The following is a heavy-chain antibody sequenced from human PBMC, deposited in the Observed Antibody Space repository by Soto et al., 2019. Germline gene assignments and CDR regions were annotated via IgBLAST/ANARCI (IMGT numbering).Heavy chain of an antibody. CDR2: IIPIFGTA. CDR3: ARAAVVTDYYYYGMDV. Sequence: QVQLVQSGAEVKKPGSSVKVSCKASGGTFSSYAISWVRQAPGQGLEWMGGIIPIFGTANYAQKFQGRVTITADESTSTDYMELSSLRSEDTAVYYCARAAVVTDYYYYGMDVWGQGTTVTVSS. V-gene: IGHV1-69*01. J-gene: IGHJ6*02. D-gene: IGHD2-15*01. CDR1: GGTFSSYA.